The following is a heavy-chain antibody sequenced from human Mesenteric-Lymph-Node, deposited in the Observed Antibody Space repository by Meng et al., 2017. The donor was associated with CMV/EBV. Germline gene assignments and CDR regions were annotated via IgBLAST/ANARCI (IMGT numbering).Heavy chain of an antibody. Sequence: VYGGSFSGYYWSWIRQPPGKGLEWIGEINHSGSTNYNPSLKSRVTISVDTSKNQFSLKLSSVTATDTAVYYCARGASGWYSKDFDYWGQGTLVTVSS. D-gene: IGHD6-19*01. CDR3: ARGASGWYSKDFDY. CDR2: INHSGST. CDR1: GGSFSGYY. J-gene: IGHJ4*02. V-gene: IGHV4-34*01.